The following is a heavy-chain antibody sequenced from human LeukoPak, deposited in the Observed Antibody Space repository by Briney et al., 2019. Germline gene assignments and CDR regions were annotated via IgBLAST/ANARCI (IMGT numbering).Heavy chain of an antibody. CDR1: GDSVSSNSAA. CDR3: ARSYGSGSSARPFDY. CDR2: TYYRSKWYN. D-gene: IGHD3-10*01. J-gene: IGHJ4*02. V-gene: IGHV6-1*01. Sequence: SQTLSLTCAISGDSVSSNSAAWNWIRQSPSRGLEWLGRTYYRSKWYNDYAISVKSRITSIPDTSKNQFSVQLNSVTPEDTAVYYCARSYGSGSSARPFDYWGQGTLVTVSS.